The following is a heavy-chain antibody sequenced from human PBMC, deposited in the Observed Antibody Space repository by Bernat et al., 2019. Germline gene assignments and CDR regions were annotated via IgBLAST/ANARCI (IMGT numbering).Heavy chain of an antibody. CDR3: ARDYSAFDI. D-gene: IGHD4-11*01. J-gene: IGHJ3*02. CDR1: GFTFEDYA. V-gene: IGHV3-43*02. CDR2: ISGDGGST. Sequence: EVQLVGSGGGVVQPGGSLRLSCPASGFTFEDYALHWVRQAPGKGLEWVSLISGDGGSTYYADSVKGRFTISRDNSKNSLYLQMNSLRTEDTALYYCARDYSAFDIWGQGTMVTVSS.